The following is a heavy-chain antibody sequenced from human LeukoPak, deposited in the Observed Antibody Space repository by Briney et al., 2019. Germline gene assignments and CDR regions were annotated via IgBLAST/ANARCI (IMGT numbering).Heavy chain of an antibody. CDR2: IHPSDDST. D-gene: IGHD3-10*01. J-gene: IGHJ5*02. CDR1: GYTFTSYY. Sequence: ASVTVSCKASGYTFTSYYIHWVRQPPGQGLEWMGIIHPSDDSTSYAQKFQGGVTMTRDTSTSTVYMELSSLRSEDTAVYYCARDPSHGLVSYLTWFDPGGEGTLVTVSS. CDR3: ARDPSHGLVSYLTWFDP. V-gene: IGHV1-46*01.